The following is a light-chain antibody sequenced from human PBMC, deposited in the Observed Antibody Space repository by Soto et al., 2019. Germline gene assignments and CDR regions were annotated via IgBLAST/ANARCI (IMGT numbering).Light chain of an antibody. Sequence: EIVLTQSPATLSLSPGERATLSCRASQSVSSYLAWYQQKPAQAPRLLLYGASSRATGIPDRFSGSASGTDFTLTINRLEPEDFAVYYCQQYQSSPLTFGGGTKVDIK. CDR3: QQYQSSPLT. CDR2: GAS. CDR1: QSVSSY. V-gene: IGKV3-20*01. J-gene: IGKJ4*01.